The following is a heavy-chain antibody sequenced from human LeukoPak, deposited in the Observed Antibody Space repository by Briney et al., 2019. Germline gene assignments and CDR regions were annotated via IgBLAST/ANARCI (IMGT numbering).Heavy chain of an antibody. Sequence: GESLKFSCKGSGYSINNYWIGWVRQMPGKGLEWMGIIYPADSDIRYSPSFQGQVTISADKSISTAYLQWSSLKASDTAMYYCARQEYCSGGSCYTWFDPWGQGTLVTVSS. CDR3: ARQEYCSGGSCYTWFDP. J-gene: IGHJ5*02. CDR1: GYSINNYW. V-gene: IGHV5-51*01. D-gene: IGHD2-15*01. CDR2: IYPADSDI.